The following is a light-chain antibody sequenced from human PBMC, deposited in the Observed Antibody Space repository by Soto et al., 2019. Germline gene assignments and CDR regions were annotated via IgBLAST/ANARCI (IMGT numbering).Light chain of an antibody. Sequence: QSALTQPASVSGSPGQSITISCTGTNSDVGAYNHVSWYQHYPGKAPKVMIFDVSHRPSGVSNRFSGSKSGNTASLTISGLQAEDEADYHCSSYTTISTVVFGGGTKVTVL. CDR1: NSDVGAYNH. V-gene: IGLV2-14*03. J-gene: IGLJ2*01. CDR2: DVS. CDR3: SSYTTISTVV.